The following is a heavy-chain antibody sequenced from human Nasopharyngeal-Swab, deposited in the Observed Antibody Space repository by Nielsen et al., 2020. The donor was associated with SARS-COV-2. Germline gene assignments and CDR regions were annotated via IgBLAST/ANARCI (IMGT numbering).Heavy chain of an antibody. D-gene: IGHD6-13*01. J-gene: IGHJ4*02. CDR2: ISSSSSYI. CDR3: ARDSSSWYDYCDY. V-gene: IGHV3-21*01. Sequence: GESLKISCAASGSTFSSYSMNWVRQAPGKGLEWVSSISSSSSYIYYADSVKGRFTISRDNAKNSLYLQMNSLRAEDTAVYYCARDSSSWYDYCDYWGQGTLVTVSS. CDR1: GSTFSSYS.